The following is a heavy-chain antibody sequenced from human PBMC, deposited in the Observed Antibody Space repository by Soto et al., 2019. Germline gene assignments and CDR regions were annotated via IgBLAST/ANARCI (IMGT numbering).Heavy chain of an antibody. CDR3: ARSGFP. J-gene: IGHJ5*02. Sequence: QVQLQESGPGLVKPSQTLSLPCTVSGGSLTSGGSSWSWIRQHPGKGLEWIGYIYYSGFTYYNPSLKSRVTISVDTSKNQFARKLSSGTAADTAVYYCARSGFPWGQGTLVTVSS. D-gene: IGHD1-26*01. CDR1: GGSLTSGGSS. CDR2: IYYSGFT. V-gene: IGHV4-31*03.